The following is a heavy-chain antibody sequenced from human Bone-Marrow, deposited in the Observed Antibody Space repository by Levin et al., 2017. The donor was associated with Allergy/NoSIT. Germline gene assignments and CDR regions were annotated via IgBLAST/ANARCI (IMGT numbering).Heavy chain of an antibody. CDR1: GYSFTRRD. CDR3: ARGRVYAGEGMDV. Sequence: ASVKVSCRASGYSFTRRDLNWVRQAPGQGPEGMAWMNPNSGQTGSAQRFKGRVSITRDTSTSTAYMELHRLTSDDTAVYYCARGRVYAGEGMDVGGQGATVIVSS. D-gene: IGHD2-8*01. J-gene: IGHJ6*02. CDR2: MNPNSGQT. V-gene: IGHV1-8*01.